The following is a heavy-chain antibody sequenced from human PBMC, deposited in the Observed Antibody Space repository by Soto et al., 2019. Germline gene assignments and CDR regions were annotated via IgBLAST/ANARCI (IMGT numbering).Heavy chain of an antibody. Sequence: PGGTMRLSCAASGLTFSSYAMSWVRQAPGKGLEWVSAISGSGGSTYYADSVKGRFTISRDNSKNTLYLQMNSLRAEDTAVYYCAKCYSGSYYERTVFYYFDYWGQGT. V-gene: IGHV3-23*01. J-gene: IGHJ4*02. CDR2: ISGSGGST. CDR3: AKCYSGSYYERTVFYYFDY. D-gene: IGHD1-26*01. CDR1: GLTFSSYA.